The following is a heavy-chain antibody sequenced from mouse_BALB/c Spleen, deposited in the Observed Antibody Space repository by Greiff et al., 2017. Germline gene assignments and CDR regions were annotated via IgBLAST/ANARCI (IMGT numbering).Heavy chain of an antibody. D-gene: IGHD1-1*01. CDR2: ISYSGST. V-gene: IGHV3-8*02. CDR3: ARGDYGSTWFAY. CDR1: GDSITSGY. J-gene: IGHJ3*01. Sequence: EVHLVESGPSLVKPSQTLSLTCSVTGDSITSGYWNWIRKFPGNKLEYMGYISYSGSTYYNPSLKSRISITRDTSKNQYYLQLNSVTTEDTATYYCARGDYGSTWFAYWGQGTLVTVSA.